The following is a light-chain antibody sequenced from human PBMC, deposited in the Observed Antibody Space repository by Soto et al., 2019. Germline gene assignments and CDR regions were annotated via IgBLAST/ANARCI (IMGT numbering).Light chain of an antibody. CDR1: QSISSNY. V-gene: IGKV3-20*01. J-gene: IGKJ4*01. Sequence: EIVLTQSPGTLSLSPGETVTLSCRASQSISSNYVAWFQHKPGQAPRLLIYGASSRAPGIPERFSGSGSGTDFSLTINRLEPEDSAVFYCQQYGYPQLTFGGGTKVAIK. CDR3: QQYGYPQLT. CDR2: GAS.